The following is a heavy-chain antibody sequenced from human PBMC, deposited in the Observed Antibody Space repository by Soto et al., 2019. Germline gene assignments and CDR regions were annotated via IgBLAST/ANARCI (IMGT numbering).Heavy chain of an antibody. CDR2: IFHSGST. CDR3: ARVYSGSYSDS. Sequence: SETLSLTCAVSGASIRSNNWWSWVRQPPGKGLEWIGEIFHSGSTNYNPSLKTRLTISVDKSKNQFSLKLSSVTAADTAVYYCARVYSGSYSDSWGRGTLVTVSS. D-gene: IGHD1-26*01. V-gene: IGHV4-4*02. J-gene: IGHJ4*02. CDR1: GASIRSNNW.